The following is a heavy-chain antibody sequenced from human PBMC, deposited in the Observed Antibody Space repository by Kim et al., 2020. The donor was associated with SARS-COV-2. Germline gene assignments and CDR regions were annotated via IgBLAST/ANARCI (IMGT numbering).Heavy chain of an antibody. CDR2: IYYTGST. Sequence: SETLSLTCTVSGGSINSNSYYWGWIRQPPGKGLEWIGSIYYTGSTYYNPSLKSRVTISVDTSKNQFSLKLSSVTAADTAVYYCARRRLGWGSDENFDYWGQGTLVTGSS. CDR3: ARRRLGWGSDENFDY. CDR1: GGSINSNSYY. V-gene: IGHV4-39*01. J-gene: IGHJ4*02. D-gene: IGHD3-10*01.